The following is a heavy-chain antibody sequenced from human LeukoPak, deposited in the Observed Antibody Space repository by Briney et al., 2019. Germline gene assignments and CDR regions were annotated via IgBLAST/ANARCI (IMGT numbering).Heavy chain of an antibody. Sequence: SETLSLTCTVSGGSISNYYRSWIRQPAGKGLEWNGYIYHSGATNYNPSLRSRVTISVDTSNTQFSLNLRSVTAADTAIYYCARKSPTSGSYGWYFDYWGQGALVTVSS. D-gene: IGHD1-26*01. J-gene: IGHJ4*02. V-gene: IGHV4-59*01. CDR1: GGSISNYY. CDR2: IYHSGAT. CDR3: ARKSPTSGSYGWYFDY.